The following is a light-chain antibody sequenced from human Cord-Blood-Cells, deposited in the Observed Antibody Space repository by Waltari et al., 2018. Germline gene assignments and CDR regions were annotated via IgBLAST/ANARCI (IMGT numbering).Light chain of an antibody. CDR3: CSYAGSSTYVV. V-gene: IGLV2-23*01. J-gene: IGLJ2*01. CDR2: EGS. CDR1: RCDGGRYTF. Sequence: QSALTQPASVSRSPGQSIPISCPGARCDGGRYTFFSWYQQHPGNAPKLMIYEGSKRPSGVSNRFSGSKSGNTASLTISGLQAEDEADYYCCSYAGSSTYVVCGGGTKLTVL.